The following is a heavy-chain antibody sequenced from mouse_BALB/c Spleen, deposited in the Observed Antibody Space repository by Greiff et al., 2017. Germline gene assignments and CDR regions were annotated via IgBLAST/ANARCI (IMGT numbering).Heavy chain of an antibody. CDR3: ARADYGAWFAY. Sequence: EVKLMESGPGLVKPSQTVSLTCTVTGISITTGNYRWSWIRQFPGNKLEWIGYIYYSGTITYNPSLTSRTTITRDTSKNQFFLEMNSLTAEDTATYYCARADYGAWFAYWGQGTLVTVSA. J-gene: IGHJ3*01. D-gene: IGHD2-4*01. CDR1: GISITTGNYR. CDR2: IYYSGTI. V-gene: IGHV3-5*02.